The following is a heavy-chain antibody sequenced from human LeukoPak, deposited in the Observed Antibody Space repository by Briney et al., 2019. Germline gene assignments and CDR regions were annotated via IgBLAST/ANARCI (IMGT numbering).Heavy chain of an antibody. CDR2: INHSGST. V-gene: IGHV4-34*01. CDR3: ARGWDYYDSSGYI. J-gene: IGHJ3*02. CDR1: GGSFSGYY. D-gene: IGHD3-22*01. Sequence: PSETLSLTCAVYGGSFSGYYWSWIRQPPGKGLEWIGEINHSGSTNYNPSLKSRVTISVDTSKNQFSLKLSSVTAADTAVYYCARGWDYYDSSGYIWGQGTMVTVSS.